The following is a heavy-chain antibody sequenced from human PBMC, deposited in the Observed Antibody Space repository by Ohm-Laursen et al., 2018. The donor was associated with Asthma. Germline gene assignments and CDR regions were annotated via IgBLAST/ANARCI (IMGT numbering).Heavy chain of an antibody. D-gene: IGHD3-10*01. V-gene: IGHV3-7*05. CDR1: GFTFRNYW. CDR3: ARGTSSARPNHYYYGFDV. CDR2: IKQDGTDK. J-gene: IGHJ6*02. Sequence: SLRLSCSASGFTFRNYWMTWVRQAPGKGLEWVADIKQDGTDKYYVDSVKGRFTVSRDNAKTSLYVQMNSLRDEDTAVYYCARGTSSARPNHYYYGFDVWGQGTTVTVSS.